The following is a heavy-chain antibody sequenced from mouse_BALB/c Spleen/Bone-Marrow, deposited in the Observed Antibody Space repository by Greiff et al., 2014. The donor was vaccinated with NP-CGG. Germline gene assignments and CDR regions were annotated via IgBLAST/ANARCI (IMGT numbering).Heavy chain of an antibody. CDR2: IDPANGNT. J-gene: IGHJ4*01. CDR1: GFNIKDTY. Sequence: EVMLVESGAELVKPGASVKLSCTASGFNIKDTYMHWVKQRPEQGLEWIGRIDPANGNTKYDPKFQGKATITADTSSNTAHLQLSSLTSEDTAVYYCARYYRYYYAMDYWGQGTSVTVSS. V-gene: IGHV14-3*02. CDR3: ARYYRYYYAMDY. D-gene: IGHD1-1*01.